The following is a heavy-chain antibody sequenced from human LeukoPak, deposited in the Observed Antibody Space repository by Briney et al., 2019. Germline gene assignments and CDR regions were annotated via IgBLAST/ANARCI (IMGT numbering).Heavy chain of an antibody. CDR2: MNPNSGNT. CDR1: GYTFTSYD. D-gene: IGHD5-12*01. V-gene: IGHV1-8*01. Sequence: GASVTVSCKASGYTFTSYDINWVRQAAGQGLEWMGWMNPNSGNTGYAQKFQGRVTMTRYTSISTAYMELSSLRSEDTAVYFCARGRAWLRLKIDYWGQGTLVTVSS. CDR3: ARGRAWLRLKIDY. J-gene: IGHJ4*02.